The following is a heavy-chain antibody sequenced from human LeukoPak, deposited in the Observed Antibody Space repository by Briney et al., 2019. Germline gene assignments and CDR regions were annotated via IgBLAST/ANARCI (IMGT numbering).Heavy chain of an antibody. Sequence: SQTLSLTCTVSGASIRSGDYYWSWIRQSPGKGLEWIGYIYDSGSTYYNPSLKSRITISVDTSENRFSLKLSSVTAADTAVYYCARDRRTTTSYYYYGMDVWGQGTTVTVSS. J-gene: IGHJ6*02. D-gene: IGHD1-1*01. CDR3: ARDRRTTTSYYYYGMDV. CDR2: IYDSGST. V-gene: IGHV4-30-4*01. CDR1: GASIRSGDYY.